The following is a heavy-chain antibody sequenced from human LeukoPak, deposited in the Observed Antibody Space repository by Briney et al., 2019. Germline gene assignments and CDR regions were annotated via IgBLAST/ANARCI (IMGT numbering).Heavy chain of an antibody. CDR3: ARDGGVGELNFDY. V-gene: IGHV3-30*04. J-gene: IGHJ4*02. Sequence: GGSVRLSCAASGFTFSSYAMHWVRQAPGKGLEWVAVISYDGSNKYYADSVKGRFTISRDNSKNTLYLQMNSLRAEDTAVYYCARDGGVGELNFDYWGQGTLVTVSS. D-gene: IGHD3-10*01. CDR2: ISYDGSNK. CDR1: GFTFSSYA.